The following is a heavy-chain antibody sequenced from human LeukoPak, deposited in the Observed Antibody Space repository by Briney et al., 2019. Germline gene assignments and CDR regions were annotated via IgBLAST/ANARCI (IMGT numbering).Heavy chain of an antibody. D-gene: IGHD3-3*01. Sequence: SETPSLTCVVYGGSVGGSYWTWIRQPPGKGLEWIGEINHSGRTNYNPSLKSRVSISIEMSKNQFSLKLNSVTAADTAVYYCARMDYDFWSGYLDSWGQGTLVTVSS. CDR1: GGSVGGSY. J-gene: IGHJ4*02. V-gene: IGHV4-34*01. CDR2: INHSGRT. CDR3: ARMDYDFWSGYLDS.